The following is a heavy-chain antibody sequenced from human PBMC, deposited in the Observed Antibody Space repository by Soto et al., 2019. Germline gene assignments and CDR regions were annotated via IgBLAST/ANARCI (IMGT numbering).Heavy chain of an antibody. V-gene: IGHV3-48*02. CDR3: VRQRGVMTDFAYFDS. CDR2: ISGTTDTI. D-gene: IGHD2-21*02. J-gene: IGHJ4*02. CDR1: GFTFKTFV. Sequence: GGSLRLSSAASGFTFKTFVMNWVRQSPGKGLEWVSYISGTTDTINFADSVRGRFTISRDNAKNSMFLQMDSLRDADTAVYYCVRQRGVMTDFAYFDSWGQGTLVTVSS.